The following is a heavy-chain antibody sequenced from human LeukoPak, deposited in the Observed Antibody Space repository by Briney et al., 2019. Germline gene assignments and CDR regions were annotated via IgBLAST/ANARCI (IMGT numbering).Heavy chain of an antibody. J-gene: IGHJ4*02. CDR2: ISYDGSNK. D-gene: IGHD6-19*01. Sequence: GGSLRLSCAASGFTFSSYAMPWVRQAPGKGLEWVAVISYDGSNKYYADSVKGRFTISRDNSKNTLYLQMNSLRAEDTAVYYCARDPDYSSGFPYFDYWGQGTLVTVSS. V-gene: IGHV3-30-3*01. CDR1: GFTFSSYA. CDR3: ARDPDYSSGFPYFDY.